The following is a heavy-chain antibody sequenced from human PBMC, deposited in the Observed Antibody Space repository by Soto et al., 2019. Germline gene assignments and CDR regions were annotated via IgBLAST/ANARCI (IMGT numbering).Heavy chain of an antibody. CDR2: ISSNDDY. J-gene: IGHJ4*02. CDR3: AHKRGMRLFDH. CDR1: GTSLSRSGVG. V-gene: IGHV2-5*01. Sequence: QITLKESGPPLVKPTQTLTLTCTFSGTSLSRSGVGVAWIRQPPGKALEWLALISSNDDYRFSPSLKNRLTLSKDTSKNQVVLTLTNMDPVDTATYYCAHKRGMRLFDHWGQGTLVTVSS.